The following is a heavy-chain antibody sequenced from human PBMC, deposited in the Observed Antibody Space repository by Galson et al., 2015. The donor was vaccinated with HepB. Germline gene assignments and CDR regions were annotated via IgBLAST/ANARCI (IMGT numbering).Heavy chain of an antibody. CDR3: TTAPVPLMVYAMPFDY. CDR1: GFTFSNAW. CDR2: IKSKTDGGTT. D-gene: IGHD2-8*01. Sequence: SLRLSCAASGFTFSNAWMSWVRQAPGKGLEWVGRIKSKTDGGTTDYAAPVKGRFTISRDDSKNTLYLQMNSLKTEDTAVYYCTTAPVPLMVYAMPFDYWVQGTLVTVSS. V-gene: IGHV3-15*01. J-gene: IGHJ4*02.